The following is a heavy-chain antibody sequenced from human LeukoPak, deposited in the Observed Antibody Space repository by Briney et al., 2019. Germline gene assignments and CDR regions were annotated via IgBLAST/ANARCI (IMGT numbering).Heavy chain of an antibody. CDR2: ISSSGGNI. Sequence: GGSLRLSCVVSGFDLSDYYMSWIRQAPGKGLEWISYISSSGGNIYFADSVKGRFTMYRDNARGSLYLQMNSLRADDTAIYYCARRRDYFDYWGQGTPVTVSS. CDR1: GFDLSDYY. V-gene: IGHV3-11*01. CDR3: ARRRDYFDY. J-gene: IGHJ4*02.